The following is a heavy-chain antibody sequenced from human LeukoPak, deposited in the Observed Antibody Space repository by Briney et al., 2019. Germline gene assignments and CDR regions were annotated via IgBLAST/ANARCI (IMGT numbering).Heavy chain of an antibody. CDR1: GFTFSSYS. Sequence: GGSLRLSCAASGFTFSSYSMNWVRQAPGKGLEWVSYISSSSSTIYYADSVKGRFTISRDNAKNSLYLQMNSLRAEDTAVYYCAKDTGITMIVVVIGTPGAFDIWGQGTMVTVSS. D-gene: IGHD3-22*01. CDR2: ISSSSSTI. J-gene: IGHJ3*02. CDR3: AKDTGITMIVVVIGTPGAFDI. V-gene: IGHV3-48*04.